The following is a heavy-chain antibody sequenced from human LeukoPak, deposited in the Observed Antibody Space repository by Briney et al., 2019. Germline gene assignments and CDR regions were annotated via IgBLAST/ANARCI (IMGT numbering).Heavy chain of an antibody. D-gene: IGHD6-19*01. J-gene: IGHJ4*02. CDR2: IFDSGTT. Sequence: PSETLSLTCTVSGDSITGFYWSWSRQPPGQGLGGIGLIFDSGTTDYTPSLRTRVTVSIDTSKNQFSLNLRSVPASATPVYYCARLPVGSEPAYCGQATLVTVSS. V-gene: IGHV4-4*07. CDR1: GDSITGFY. CDR3: ARLPVGSEPAY.